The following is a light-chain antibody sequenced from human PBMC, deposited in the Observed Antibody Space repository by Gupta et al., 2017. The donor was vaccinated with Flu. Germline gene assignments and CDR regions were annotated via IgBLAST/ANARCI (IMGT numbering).Light chain of an antibody. J-gene: IGLJ2*01. CDR3: QAWGGGTVV. Sequence: LAQPPSVSVDPGQTATITCSGDILGDNFVSWYQHKAGQSPLLVIYQDSNRPAGIPDRFSGANSVNTATLTISGAQAFDEADYYCQAWGGGTVVFGGGTRLTV. CDR1: ILGDNF. V-gene: IGLV3-1*01. CDR2: QDS.